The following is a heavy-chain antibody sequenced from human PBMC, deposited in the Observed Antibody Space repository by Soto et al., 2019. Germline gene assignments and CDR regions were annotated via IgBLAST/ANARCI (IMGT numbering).Heavy chain of an antibody. CDR2: IYYSGST. D-gene: IGHD6-13*01. Sequence: SETLSLTCTVSCGSIISGGYYWSWIRQHPGKGLEWIGYIYYSGSTYYNPSLKSRVTISVDTSKNQFSLKLSSVTAADTAVYYCARVFYSSSSIDYWGQGTLVTVSS. CDR1: CGSIISGGYY. CDR3: ARVFYSSSSIDY. V-gene: IGHV4-31*03. J-gene: IGHJ4*02.